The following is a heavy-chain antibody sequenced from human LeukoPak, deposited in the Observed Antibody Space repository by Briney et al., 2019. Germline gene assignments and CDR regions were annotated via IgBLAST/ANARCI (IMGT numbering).Heavy chain of an antibody. Sequence: GGSLTLSCAASGFTVISNLMTWVRQSPGRGLEWLSSIYSGGATYYADSVKGRFTISRDHSNNSVSLQMTNLRVEDTAIYYCAKRWFGELSEGYWGQGTLVTVSS. V-gene: IGHV3-53*01. D-gene: IGHD3-10*01. CDR1: GFTVISNL. CDR3: AKRWFGELSEGY. J-gene: IGHJ4*02. CDR2: IYSGGAT.